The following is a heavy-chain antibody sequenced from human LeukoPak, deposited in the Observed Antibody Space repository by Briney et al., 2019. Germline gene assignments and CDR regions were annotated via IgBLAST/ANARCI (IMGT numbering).Heavy chain of an antibody. CDR1: GFTFSSYA. V-gene: IGHV3-30-3*01. CDR2: ISYDGSNK. D-gene: IGHD3-3*01. Sequence: GGSLRPSCAASGFTFSSYAMHWVRQAPGKGLEWVAVISYDGSNKYYADSVKGRFTISRDNSKNTLYLQMNSLRAEDTAVYYCAREGIRFLEWLPRSLYGMDVWGQGTTVTVSS. J-gene: IGHJ6*02. CDR3: AREGIRFLEWLPRSLYGMDV.